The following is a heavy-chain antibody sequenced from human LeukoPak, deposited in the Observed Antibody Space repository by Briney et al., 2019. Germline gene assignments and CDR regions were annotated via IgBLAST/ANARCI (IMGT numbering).Heavy chain of an antibody. CDR1: DGSISSHY. CDR3: ARVEMATIYYYYYYMDV. V-gene: IGHV4-59*11. D-gene: IGHD5-24*01. Sequence: SETLSLTCTVSDGSISSHYWSWIRQPPGKGLEWIGYIYYSGSTNYNPSLKSRVTISVDTSKNQFSLKLSSVTAADTAVYYCARVEMATIYYYYYYMDVWGKGTTVTVSS. CDR2: IYYSGST. J-gene: IGHJ6*03.